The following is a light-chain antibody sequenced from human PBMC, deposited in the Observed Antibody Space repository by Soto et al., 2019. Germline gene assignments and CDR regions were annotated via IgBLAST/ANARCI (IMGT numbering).Light chain of an antibody. V-gene: IGLV2-14*03. Sequence: SALTQPASVSGSPGQSITISCNGTSSDVGGFNYVSWYQQHPGKAPKLMIYDVTNRPSGVSYRFPGSKSGNTASLTISGLQAEDEADYYCNSYTSSSTYVFGTGTKVTVL. J-gene: IGLJ1*01. CDR2: DVT. CDR1: SSDVGGFNY. CDR3: NSYTSSSTYV.